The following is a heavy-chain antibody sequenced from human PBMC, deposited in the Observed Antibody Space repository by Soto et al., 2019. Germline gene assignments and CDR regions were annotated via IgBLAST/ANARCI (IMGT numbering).Heavy chain of an antibody. J-gene: IGHJ3*02. D-gene: IGHD2-15*01. Sequence: QVQLVQSGAEVKKPRSSVKVSCKASGGTFSSYAISWVRQAPGQGLEWMGGIIPIFGTANYAQKFQGRVTITADESTSTAYMERISLRSEDTDVYYCAKTTVLGYCSGGSCYLGAFDIGGQGTMVTVSS. CDR3: AKTTVLGYCSGGSCYLGAFDI. CDR2: IIPIFGTA. V-gene: IGHV1-69*12. CDR1: GGTFSSYA.